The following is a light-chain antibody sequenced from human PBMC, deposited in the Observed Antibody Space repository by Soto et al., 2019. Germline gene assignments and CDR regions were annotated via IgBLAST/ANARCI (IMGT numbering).Light chain of an antibody. CDR1: QSVSNS. CDR3: QRRSSRPYT. CDR2: DAS. Sequence: EIVLTQSPATLPLSPGERATLSCRASQSVSNSLAWYQQKPGQAPRLLIYDASNRATGIPARFSGSGSGTDFTLSISSLEPEDFAVYYCQRRSSRPYTFGQGTKLEIK. V-gene: IGKV3-11*01. J-gene: IGKJ2*01.